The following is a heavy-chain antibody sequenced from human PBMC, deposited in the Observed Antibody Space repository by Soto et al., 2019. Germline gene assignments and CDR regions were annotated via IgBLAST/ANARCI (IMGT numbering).Heavy chain of an antibody. D-gene: IGHD6-13*01. Sequence: SETLSLTCTVSGDAINSTNYYWGWIRQPPGQGLEWIGSIYYSGSTYYTSSLKSRLTVSVDTSKNQFSLKLSSVTAADTALYYCARQRIVAAGTFVDYWGQGSLVTVSS. J-gene: IGHJ4*02. CDR1: GDAINSTNYY. V-gene: IGHV4-39*01. CDR3: ARQRIVAAGTFVDY. CDR2: IYYSGST.